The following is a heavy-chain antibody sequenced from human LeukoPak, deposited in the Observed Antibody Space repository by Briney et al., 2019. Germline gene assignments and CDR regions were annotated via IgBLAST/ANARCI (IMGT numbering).Heavy chain of an antibody. CDR1: GGSISSSSYC. V-gene: IGHV4-39*01. CDR3: ARLRRDYDTLTGYSAPFFDY. D-gene: IGHD3-9*01. Sequence: SETLSLTCTVSGGSISSSSYCWGWIRQPPGKGLEWIGNIYYSGSTYYNPSLKSRVTISVDTSKNQFSLKLSSVTAADTAVYYCARLRRDYDTLTGYSAPFFDYWGQGTLVTVSS. CDR2: IYYSGST. J-gene: IGHJ4*02.